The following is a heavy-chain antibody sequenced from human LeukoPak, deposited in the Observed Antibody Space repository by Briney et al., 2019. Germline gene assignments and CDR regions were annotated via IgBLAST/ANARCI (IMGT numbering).Heavy chain of an antibody. V-gene: IGHV3-23*01. CDR1: GFTFSSYA. CDR2: ISGSGGST. J-gene: IGHJ6*03. Sequence: GGSLRLSCAASGFTFSSYAMSWVRQAPGKGLEWVSAISGSGGSTYYADSVKGRFTISRDNSKNTLYLQMNSLRAEDTAVYYCAKIGCSGTSCYSLPLYYYYYMDVWGKGTTVTVSS. CDR3: AKIGCSGTSCYSLPLYYYYYMDV. D-gene: IGHD2-2*01.